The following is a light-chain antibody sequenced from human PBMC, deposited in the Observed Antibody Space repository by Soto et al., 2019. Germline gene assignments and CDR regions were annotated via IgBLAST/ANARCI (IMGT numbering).Light chain of an antibody. J-gene: IGLJ3*02. V-gene: IGLV4-69*01. CDR2: INSDGSH. CDR1: SGHTTYA. CDR3: QSWGPGIQV. Sequence: QPVLTQSPSASASLGASVRLTCTLSSGHTTYAIAWHQQQSGKGPRFLMKINSDGSHSNGDGFFDRFSGSSSGAERHLTISCLQSEDEADYYCQSWGPGIQVFGGGTKLNVL.